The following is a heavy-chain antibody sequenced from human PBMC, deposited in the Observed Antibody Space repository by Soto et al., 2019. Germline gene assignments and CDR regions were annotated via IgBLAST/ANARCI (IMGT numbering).Heavy chain of an antibody. Sequence: PGGSLRLSCAASGFTFSSDWMSWVRQAPGKGLEWVATINQDRSEIYYADSVKGRFTISRDNAKNTLYLQMNSLRAEDTAVYYCAKGGLGAYCSGGSCYYWGQGTRVTVSS. J-gene: IGHJ4*02. V-gene: IGHV3-7*03. CDR2: INQDRSEI. CDR1: GFTFSSDW. CDR3: AKGGLGAYCSGGSCYY. D-gene: IGHD2-15*01.